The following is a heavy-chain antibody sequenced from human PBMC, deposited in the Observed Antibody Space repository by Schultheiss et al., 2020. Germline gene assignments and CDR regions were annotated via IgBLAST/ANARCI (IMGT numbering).Heavy chain of an antibody. V-gene: IGHV3-33*01. Sequence: GESLKISCAASGFTFSSYGMHWVRQAPGKGLEWVAVIWYDGSNKYYADSVKGRFTISRDNSKNTLYLQMNSLRAEDTAVYYCAREQWPHYYFDYWGQGTLVTVSS. D-gene: IGHD6-19*01. CDR2: IWYDGSNK. CDR3: AREQWPHYYFDY. J-gene: IGHJ4*02. CDR1: GFTFSSYG.